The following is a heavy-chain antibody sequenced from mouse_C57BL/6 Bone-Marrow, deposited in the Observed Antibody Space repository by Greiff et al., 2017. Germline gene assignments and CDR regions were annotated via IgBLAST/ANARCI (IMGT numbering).Heavy chain of an antibody. D-gene: IGHD1-1*01. CDR3: AVYYYGSSSYFDY. V-gene: IGHV1-55*01. J-gene: IGHJ2*01. Sequence: VQLQQPGAELVKPGASVKMSCKASGYTFTSYWITWVKQRPGQGLEWIGDLYPGSGSTNYNEKFKSKATLTVDTSSSTAYMQLSSLTSEDSAVYYCAVYYYGSSSYFDYWGQGTTLTVSS. CDR2: LYPGSGST. CDR1: GYTFTSYW.